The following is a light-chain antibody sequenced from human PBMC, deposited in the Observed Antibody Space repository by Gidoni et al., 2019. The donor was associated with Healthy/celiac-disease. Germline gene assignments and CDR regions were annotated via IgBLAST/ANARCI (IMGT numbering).Light chain of an antibody. CDR3: QQYGSTGT. Sequence: EIVLTQSPGTLSLSTGERATLSCRASQSVSSSYLAWYQQKPGQAPMLLIYGASSRATGIPDRFSGSGSGTDFTLTISRLEPEDFAVYYCQQYGSTGTFGPGTKVDIK. V-gene: IGKV3-20*01. CDR2: GAS. CDR1: QSVSSSY. J-gene: IGKJ3*01.